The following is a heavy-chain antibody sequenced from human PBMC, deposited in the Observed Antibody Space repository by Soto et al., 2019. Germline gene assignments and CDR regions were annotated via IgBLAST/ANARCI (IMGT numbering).Heavy chain of an antibody. CDR1: GFTFSSYA. CDR2: ITSNGGNT. CDR3: ARRIPFGYGMDV. J-gene: IGHJ6*02. V-gene: IGHV3-64*01. Sequence: EVQLVESGGGLVQPGGSLRLSCAASGFTFSSYAMHWVRQAPGKGLEYVSAITSNGGNTDYASAVKGRFTISRDNSKYTLYLQMGSLRAEDMAVYYCARRIPFGYGMDVWGQGTTVTVSS. D-gene: IGHD2-21*01.